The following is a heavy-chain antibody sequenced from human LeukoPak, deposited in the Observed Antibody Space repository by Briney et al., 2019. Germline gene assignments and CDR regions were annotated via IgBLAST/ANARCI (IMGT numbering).Heavy chain of an antibody. D-gene: IGHD5-24*01. Sequence: PGGSLRLSCAASGFTFSTQWMSWVRQAPGKGLEWVAIVNQGGTQKYYVDSVKGRFTISRDNAENSLYLQMNSLRAEDTAVYYCARRIPEMATITSWYFDLWGRGTLVTVSS. V-gene: IGHV3-7*01. CDR3: ARRIPEMATITSWYFDL. J-gene: IGHJ2*01. CDR2: VNQGGTQK. CDR1: GFTFSTQW.